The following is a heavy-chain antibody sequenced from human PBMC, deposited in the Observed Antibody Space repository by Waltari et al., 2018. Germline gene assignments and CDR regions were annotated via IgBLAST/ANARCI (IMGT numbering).Heavy chain of an antibody. Sequence: EVQLLESGGGLVQPGGSLRLSCSAPGFAFSLYAMRWVRQAPGKGLEWVSAISGSGDRTYYADSVKGRFTISRDNSKNTLYLQMNSLRAEDTAIYYCAKSRGSYSLDYWGQGTLVTVSS. CDR1: GFAFSLYA. D-gene: IGHD1-26*01. CDR2: ISGSGDRT. V-gene: IGHV3-23*01. J-gene: IGHJ4*02. CDR3: AKSRGSYSLDY.